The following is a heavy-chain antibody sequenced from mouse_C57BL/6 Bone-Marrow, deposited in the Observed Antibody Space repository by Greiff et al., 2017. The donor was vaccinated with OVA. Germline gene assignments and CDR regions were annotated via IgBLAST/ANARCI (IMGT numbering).Heavy chain of an antibody. CDR3: ARWDGSSLYFDY. CDR2: IDPSDSYT. D-gene: IGHD1-1*01. J-gene: IGHJ2*01. V-gene: IGHV1-69*01. CDR1: GYTFTSYW. Sequence: QVQLQQPGAELVMPGASVKLSCKASGYTFTSYWMHWVKQRPGQGLEWIGEIDPSDSYTNYNQKFKGKSTLTVDKSSSTAYMQLSSLTSEDSAVYYWARWDGSSLYFDYWGQGTTLTVSS.